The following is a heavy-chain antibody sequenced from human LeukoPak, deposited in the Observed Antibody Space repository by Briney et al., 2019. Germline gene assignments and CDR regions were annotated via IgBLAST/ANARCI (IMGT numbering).Heavy chain of an antibody. D-gene: IGHD6-13*01. CDR2: IYYSGST. Sequence: PSETLSLTCTVSGGSISGYYRSWVRQPPGKGLEWIGYIYYSGSTNYHPSLKSRVTISVDTSKNQFSLKLSSVTAADTAVYYCARSKQQLVLGNWGQGTLVTVSS. CDR3: ARSKQQLVLGN. V-gene: IGHV4-59*01. CDR1: GGSISGYY. J-gene: IGHJ4*02.